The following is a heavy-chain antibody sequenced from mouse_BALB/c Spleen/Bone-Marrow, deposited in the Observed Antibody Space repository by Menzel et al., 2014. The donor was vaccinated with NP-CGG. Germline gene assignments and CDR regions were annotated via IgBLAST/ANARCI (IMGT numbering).Heavy chain of an antibody. Sequence: VQLQESGAELVKPGASVKPSCKASGYTFTSYWMHWVKQRPGQGLEWIGEINPSNGRTNYNERFKSKATLTVDKSSSTAYMQLSSLTSEDSAVYYCARDWDEAYYFDYWGQGTTLTVSS. CDR3: ARDWDEAYYFDY. CDR1: GYTFTSYW. D-gene: IGHD4-1*01. CDR2: INPSNGRT. V-gene: IGHV1S81*02. J-gene: IGHJ2*01.